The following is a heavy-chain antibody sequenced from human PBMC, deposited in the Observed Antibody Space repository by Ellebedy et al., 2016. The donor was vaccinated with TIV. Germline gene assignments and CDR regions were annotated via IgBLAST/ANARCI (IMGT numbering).Heavy chain of an antibody. J-gene: IGHJ4*02. Sequence: GESLKISCAASGFTVSNNYMNWVRQAPGKGLEWVSLIYSGGSTRYADSVKGRFTISRDSSNKTLYLQMNSLRAEDTAVYYCARDGAGGGKWGQGTLVTVSS. CDR1: GFTVSNNY. D-gene: IGHD3-16*01. CDR2: IYSGGST. V-gene: IGHV3-53*01. CDR3: ARDGAGGGK.